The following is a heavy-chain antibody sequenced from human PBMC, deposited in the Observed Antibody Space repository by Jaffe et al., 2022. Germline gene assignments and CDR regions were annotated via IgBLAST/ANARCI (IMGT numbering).Heavy chain of an antibody. Sequence: QVQLVQSGAEVKKPGASVKVSCKASGYTFTSYGISWVRQAPGQGLEWMGWISAYNGNTNYAQKLQGRVTMTTDTSTSTAYMELRSLRSDDTAVYYCARLPYCSSTSCYWDNWFDPWGQGTLVTVSS. CDR1: GYTFTSYG. CDR3: ARLPYCSSTSCYWDNWFDP. J-gene: IGHJ5*02. D-gene: IGHD2-2*01. CDR2: ISAYNGNT. V-gene: IGHV1-18*01.